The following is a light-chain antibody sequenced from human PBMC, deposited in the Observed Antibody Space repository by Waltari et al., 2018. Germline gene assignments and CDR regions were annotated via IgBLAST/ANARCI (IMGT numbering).Light chain of an antibody. J-gene: IGKJ1*01. CDR2: KVS. Sequence: DIQMTQSPSTLSASVGHRITITCRASQSVSTWLAWFQQKPGKAPNLLIYKVSNLESGVPSRFSGGGSGTEFTLTISSLQPDDFATYYCQQYNSDSWTFGQGTKVEI. CDR1: QSVSTW. V-gene: IGKV1-5*03. CDR3: QQYNSDSWT.